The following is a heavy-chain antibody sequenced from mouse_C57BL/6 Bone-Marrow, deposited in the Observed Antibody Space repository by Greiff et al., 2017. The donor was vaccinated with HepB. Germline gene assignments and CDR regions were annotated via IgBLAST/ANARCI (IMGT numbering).Heavy chain of an antibody. V-gene: IGHV5-12*01. CDR1: GFTFSDYY. CDR3: ARHITTVVHYYAMDY. D-gene: IGHD1-1*01. J-gene: IGHJ4*01. Sequence: EVKLVESGGGLVQPGGSLKLSCAASGFTFSDYYMYWVRQTPEKRLEWVAYISNGGGSTYYPDTVKGRFTISRDNAKNTQYLQRSRLKSEDTAMYYDARHITTVVHYYAMDYWGQGTSVTVSS. CDR2: ISNGGGST.